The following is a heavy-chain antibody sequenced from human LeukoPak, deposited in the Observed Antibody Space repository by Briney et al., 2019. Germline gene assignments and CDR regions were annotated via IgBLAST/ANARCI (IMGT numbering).Heavy chain of an antibody. CDR2: IIPIFGTA. CDR1: GYTFTGYY. V-gene: IGHV1-69*13. Sequence: ASVKVSCKTSGYTFTGYYMHWVRQAPGQGLEWMGGIIPIFGTANYAQKFQGRVTITADESTSTAYMELSSLRSEDTAVYYCARGQYPYDSSGYYLRCAFDIWGQGTMVTVSS. D-gene: IGHD3-22*01. J-gene: IGHJ3*02. CDR3: ARGQYPYDSSGYYLRCAFDI.